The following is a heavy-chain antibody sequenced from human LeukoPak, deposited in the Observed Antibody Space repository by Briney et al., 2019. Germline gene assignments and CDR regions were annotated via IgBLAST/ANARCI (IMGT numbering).Heavy chain of an antibody. D-gene: IGHD3-10*01. Sequence: GPVKVSCKVSGYTLTELSMHWVRQAPGKGLEWMGGFDPEDGETIYAQKFQGRVTMTEDTSTDTAYMELSSLRSEDTAVYHCATDRITMVRGVIRYYYYGMDVWGQGTTVTVSS. CDR3: ATDRITMVRGVIRYYYYGMDV. CDR2: FDPEDGET. CDR1: GYTLTELS. J-gene: IGHJ6*02. V-gene: IGHV1-24*01.